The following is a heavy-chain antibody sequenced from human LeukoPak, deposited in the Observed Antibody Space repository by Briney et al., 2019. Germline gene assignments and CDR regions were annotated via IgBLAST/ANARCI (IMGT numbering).Heavy chain of an antibody. CDR1: GGSISSSSYY. Sequence: TSETLSLTCTASGGSISSSSYYWGWIRQPPGKGLEWIGSMYYSGRTYYNPSLKSRVTISVDTSENQFSLKLSSVTAADTAVYYCARQATYCSSTSCYKAVDAFDIWGQGTMVTVSS. CDR3: ARQATYCSSTSCYKAVDAFDI. D-gene: IGHD2-2*02. V-gene: IGHV4-39*01. J-gene: IGHJ3*02. CDR2: MYYSGRT.